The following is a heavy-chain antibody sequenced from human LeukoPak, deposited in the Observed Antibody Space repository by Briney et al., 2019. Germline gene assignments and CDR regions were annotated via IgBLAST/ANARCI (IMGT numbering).Heavy chain of an antibody. CDR1: GYTFTSYD. D-gene: IGHD2-15*01. J-gene: IGHJ4*02. Sequence: ASVKVSCKASGYTFTSYDINWVRRATGQGLEWMGWMNPNSGNTGYAQKFQGRVTMTRNTSISTAYMELSSLRSEDTAVYYCARAAPRSSNIETYYFDYWGQGTLVTVSS. V-gene: IGHV1-8*01. CDR3: ARAAPRSSNIETYYFDY. CDR2: MNPNSGNT.